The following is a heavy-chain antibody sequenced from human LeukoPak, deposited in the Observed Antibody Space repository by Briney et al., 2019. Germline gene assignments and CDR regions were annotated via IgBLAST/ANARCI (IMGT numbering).Heavy chain of an antibody. CDR2: IRYDGSNK. CDR1: GFTFSSYG. Sequence: GGSLRLSCAASGFTFSSYGMHWVRQAPGKGLEWVAFIRYDGSNKYYADSVKGRFTISRDNSKNTLYLQMNSLRAEDTAVYYCAKRGRVYDFWSGPMDVWGKGPTVTVSS. V-gene: IGHV3-30*02. CDR3: AKRGRVYDFWSGPMDV. D-gene: IGHD3-3*01. J-gene: IGHJ6*04.